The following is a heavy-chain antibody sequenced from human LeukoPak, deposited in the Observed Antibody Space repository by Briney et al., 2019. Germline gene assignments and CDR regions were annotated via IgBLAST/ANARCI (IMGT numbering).Heavy chain of an antibody. V-gene: IGHV3-21*01. D-gene: IGHD2-8*01. CDR2: ISTTGDFI. CDR3: AGRDCTNGLCQFDY. Sequence: GGSLRLSCAAPGFTFSSHWMNWVRLAPGKGLEWVSSISTTGDFIHYADSVKGRFTISRDNAKNSLYLQMNSLRAEDTAIYYCAGRDCTNGLCQFDYWGQGTLVTVSS. J-gene: IGHJ4*02. CDR1: GFTFSSHW.